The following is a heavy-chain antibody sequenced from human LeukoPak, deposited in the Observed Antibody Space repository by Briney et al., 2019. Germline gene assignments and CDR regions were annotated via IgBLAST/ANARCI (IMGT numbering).Heavy chain of an antibody. Sequence: GGSLRLSCAASEFSVGSNYMTWVRQAPGKGLEWVSLIYSGGSTYYADSVKGRFTISRDNSKNTLYLQMNSLRAEDTAVYYCAKEQQWLVTIFDYWGQGTLVTVSS. J-gene: IGHJ4*02. CDR3: AKEQQWLVTIFDY. V-gene: IGHV3-66*01. CDR2: IYSGGST. CDR1: EFSVGSNY. D-gene: IGHD6-19*01.